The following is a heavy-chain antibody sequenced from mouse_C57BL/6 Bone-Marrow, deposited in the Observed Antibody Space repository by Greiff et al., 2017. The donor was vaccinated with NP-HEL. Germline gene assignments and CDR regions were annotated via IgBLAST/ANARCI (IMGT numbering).Heavy chain of an antibody. CDR1: GFSLTSYG. D-gene: IGHD2-3*01. Sequence: QVQLKQSGPGLVQPSQSLSITCTVSGFSLTSYGVHWVRQSPGKGLEWLGVIWSGGSTDYTAAFISRLSISKDNSKSQVFFKMNSLQADDTAIYYCARNFGGYYPWYFDVWGTGTTVTVSS. J-gene: IGHJ1*03. CDR2: IWSGGST. V-gene: IGHV2-2*01. CDR3: ARNFGGYYPWYFDV.